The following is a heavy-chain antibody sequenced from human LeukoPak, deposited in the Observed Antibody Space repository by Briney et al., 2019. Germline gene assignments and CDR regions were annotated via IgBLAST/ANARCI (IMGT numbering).Heavy chain of an antibody. Sequence: TSETLPLTCTVSGGSISSSNAYWGWIRQPPGKGLEWIGSIYYSKNTYYNPSLKSRVTISADTSKNQFSLTLGSVSATDTAVYYCASPRGFSYGYFDNWGQGTLVTVSS. V-gene: IGHV4-39*01. D-gene: IGHD5-18*01. J-gene: IGHJ4*02. CDR3: ASPRGFSYGYFDN. CDR2: IYYSKNT. CDR1: GGSISSSNAY.